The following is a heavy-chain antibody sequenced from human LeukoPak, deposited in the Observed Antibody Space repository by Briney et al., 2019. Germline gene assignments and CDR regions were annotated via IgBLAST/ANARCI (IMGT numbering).Heavy chain of an antibody. J-gene: IGHJ6*02. D-gene: IGHD6-25*01. V-gene: IGHV3-23*01. CDR3: AKNMRLSDYYYYGMDV. CDR1: GFTFSSYA. Sequence: GGSLRLSCAASGFTFSSYAMSWVRQAPGKGLEWVSAISGSGGSTYYADSVKGRFTISRDNSKITLYLQMNSLRAEDTAVYYCAKNMRLSDYYYYGMDVWGQGTTVTVSS. CDR2: ISGSGGST.